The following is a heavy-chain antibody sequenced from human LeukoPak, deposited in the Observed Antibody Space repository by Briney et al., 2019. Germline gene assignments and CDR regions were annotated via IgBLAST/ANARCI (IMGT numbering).Heavy chain of an antibody. D-gene: IGHD6-19*01. CDR3: ARGGWSLDF. J-gene: IGHJ4*02. Sequence: SETLSLTCTVSGGSISSYYWSWIRQPPGKGLEWIGYIHYTGTTNYNPTLKSRVTISVDMSKKQFSLNIDSVTAADTAVYYCARGGWSLDFWGQGTLVTVSS. CDR1: GGSISSYY. V-gene: IGHV4-59*01. CDR2: IHYTGTT.